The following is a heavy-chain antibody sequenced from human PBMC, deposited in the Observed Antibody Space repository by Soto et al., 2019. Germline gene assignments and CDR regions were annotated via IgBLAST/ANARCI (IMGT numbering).Heavy chain of an antibody. CDR3: ARDRLVPYGYGMDV. Sequence: PGGSLRLSCAASGFTFRSYGIHWVRQAPGKGLEWVALIWFDGSKKYYVDSVKGRFAVSRDNSKNTLYLQMNSLRVEDTAVYYCARDRLVPYGYGMDVWCPGPTVTVSS. CDR2: IWFDGSKK. V-gene: IGHV3-33*01. CDR1: GFTFRSYG. J-gene: IGHJ6*02. D-gene: IGHD2-2*01.